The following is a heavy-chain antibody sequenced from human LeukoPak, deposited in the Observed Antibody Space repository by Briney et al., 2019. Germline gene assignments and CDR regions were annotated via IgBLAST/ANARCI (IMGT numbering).Heavy chain of an antibody. V-gene: IGHV3-23*01. CDR3: ASGTYRLGDY. J-gene: IGHJ4*02. Sequence: GGSLRLSCVASGFSFSTYAMSWVRQAPGKGLEWVSGISGSGVDTHYADSVKGRFRISRDNSQNTLCLQLSSLRAEDTAVYYCASGTYRLGDYWGLGTLVTVSS. CDR2: ISGSGVDT. CDR1: GFSFSTYA. D-gene: IGHD3-10*01.